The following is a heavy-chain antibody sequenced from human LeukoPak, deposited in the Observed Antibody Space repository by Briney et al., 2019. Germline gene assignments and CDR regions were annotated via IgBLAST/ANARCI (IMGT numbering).Heavy chain of an antibody. CDR3: AKSFGPVIAAAGTGAD. CDR2: IYSGGST. V-gene: IGHV3-66*01. Sequence: GGSLRLSCAASGFTFSSYSMNWVRQAPGKGLEWVSLIYSGGSTYYADSVKGRFTISRDNSKNTLYLQMNSLRAEDTAVYYCAKSFGPVIAAAGTGADWGQGTPVIVSS. J-gene: IGHJ4*02. CDR1: GFTFSSYS. D-gene: IGHD6-13*01.